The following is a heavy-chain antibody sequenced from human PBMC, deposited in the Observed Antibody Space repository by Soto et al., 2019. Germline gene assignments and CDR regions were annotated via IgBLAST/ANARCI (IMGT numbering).Heavy chain of an antibody. V-gene: IGHV1-18*04. J-gene: IGHJ6*02. CDR1: GYTFISHG. CDR2: ISGKNGNT. Sequence: QVQLVQSGVEVKKPGASVKVSCKASGYTFISHGISWVRQAPGQGLEWMGWISGKNGNTNYAQKLQGRVTLTTDTSTSTAYTELRSLRSDDTAVYYCARVSSSIEAVPDSGMDVWGQRTTVTVSS. CDR3: ARVSSSIEAVPDSGMDV. D-gene: IGHD6-25*01.